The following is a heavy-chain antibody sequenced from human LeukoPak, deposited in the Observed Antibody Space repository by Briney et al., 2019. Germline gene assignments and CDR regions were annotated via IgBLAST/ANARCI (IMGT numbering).Heavy chain of an antibody. CDR3: ARAEWPNWYFDL. CDR2: IKQDGSEK. CDR1: GFTFSTYW. J-gene: IGHJ2*01. V-gene: IGHV3-7*03. D-gene: IGHD3-3*01. Sequence: GGSLRPSCAASGFTFSTYWMNWVRQAPGKGLEWVANIKQDGSEKYYVDSVKGRFTLSRDSAKNSLYLQMNSLRAEDTAVYYCARAEWPNWYFDLWGRGTLVTVSS.